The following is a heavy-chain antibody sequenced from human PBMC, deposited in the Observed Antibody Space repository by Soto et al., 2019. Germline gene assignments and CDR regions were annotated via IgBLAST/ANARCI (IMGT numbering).Heavy chain of an antibody. Sequence: GPTLVNPTQTLTLTCTFSGFSLSTSGMCVSWIRQPPGKALEWLALIDWDDDKYYSTSLKTRLTISKDTSKNQVVLTMTNMDPVDTATYYCARSAGAGVWNWFDPWGQGTQVTVSS. D-gene: IGHD6-13*01. CDR1: GFSLSTSGMC. CDR3: ARSAGAGVWNWFDP. CDR2: IDWDDDK. V-gene: IGHV2-70*01. J-gene: IGHJ5*02.